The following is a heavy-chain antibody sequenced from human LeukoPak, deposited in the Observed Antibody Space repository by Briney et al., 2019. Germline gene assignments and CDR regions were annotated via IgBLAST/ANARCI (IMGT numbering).Heavy chain of an antibody. CDR1: GFTFSSYG. V-gene: IGHV3-33*01. D-gene: IGHD2-2*01. Sequence: PGGSLRLSCAASGFTFSSYGMHWVRQAPGKGLEWVAVIWYDGSNKYYADSVKGRFTISRDNSKNTLYLQMNSLRAEDTAVYYCARGLPYCSSLRCYFTRQVRFDPWGHGTLVTVSS. J-gene: IGHJ5*02. CDR2: IWYDGSNK. CDR3: ARGLPYCSSLRCYFTRQVRFDP.